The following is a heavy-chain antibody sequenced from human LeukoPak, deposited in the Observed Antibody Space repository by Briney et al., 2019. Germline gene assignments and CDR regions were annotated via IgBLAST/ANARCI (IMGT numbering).Heavy chain of an antibody. V-gene: IGHV3-30*02. J-gene: IGHJ6*02. D-gene: IGHD3-10*01. CDR2: IWYDASDR. Sequence: PGGSLRLSCAASGFTFSSFGMHWVRQAPGKGLEWVAVIWYDASDRYYADSVKGRFTISRDNSKNTLYLQMNSLRAEDTAVYYCAKGITMVRGRSHGMDVWGQGTTVTVSS. CDR3: AKGITMVRGRSHGMDV. CDR1: GFTFSSFG.